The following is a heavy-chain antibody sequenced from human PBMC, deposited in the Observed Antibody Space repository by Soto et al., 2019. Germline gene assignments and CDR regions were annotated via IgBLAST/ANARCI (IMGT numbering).Heavy chain of an antibody. CDR2: IYYSGST. Sequence: QVQLQESGPGLVKPSQTLSLTCTVSGGSISSGGYYWSWIRQHPGKGLEWIGYIYYSGSTYYNTSLKSRVTISVDTSKNQFSLKLSSVTAADTAVYYCARVCGGDFHYGMDVWGQGTTVTVSS. CDR1: GGSISSGGYY. V-gene: IGHV4-31*03. CDR3: ARVCGGDFHYGMDV. D-gene: IGHD2-21*02. J-gene: IGHJ6*02.